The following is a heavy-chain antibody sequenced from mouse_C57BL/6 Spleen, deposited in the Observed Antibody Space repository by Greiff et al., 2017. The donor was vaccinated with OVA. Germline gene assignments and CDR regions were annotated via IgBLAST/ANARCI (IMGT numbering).Heavy chain of an antibody. V-gene: IGHV1-53*01. Sequence: VQLQQSGTELVKPGASVKLSCTASGYTFTSYWMHWVKQRPGQGLEWIGYINPSSGGTNYTEKFKGKATLTVDKSSSTAYMQLSRLTSEDSAVYCCDSDRVGFAYWGQGTLVTVAA. J-gene: IGHJ3*01. D-gene: IGHD1-1*02. CDR2: INPSSGGT. CDR3: DSDRVGFAY. CDR1: GYTFTSYW.